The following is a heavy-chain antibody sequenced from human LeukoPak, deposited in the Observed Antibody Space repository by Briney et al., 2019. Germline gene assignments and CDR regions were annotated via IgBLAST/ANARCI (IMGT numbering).Heavy chain of an antibody. D-gene: IGHD1-26*01. Sequence: SVKVSCKASGGTFSSYAISWVRQAPGQGLEWMGGIIPIFGTANYAQKFQGRVTITTDESTSTAYMELSSLRSEDTAVYYCATDPDSGSFPLGYWGQGTLVTVSS. CDR3: ATDPDSGSFPLGY. CDR2: IIPIFGTA. V-gene: IGHV1-69*05. J-gene: IGHJ4*02. CDR1: GGTFSSYA.